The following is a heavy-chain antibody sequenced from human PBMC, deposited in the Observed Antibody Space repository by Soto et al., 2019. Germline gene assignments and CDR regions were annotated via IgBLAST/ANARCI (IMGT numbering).Heavy chain of an antibody. V-gene: IGHV3-33*01. Sequence: QVQLVESGGGVVQPGKSLRLSCATSGFTSSSYGMHWVRQAPGKGLEWVAVIWFGGSNKYYADSVKGRFTTSRDNSKNTLYLEMNSLRAEDTAVYYCARERRDTRALDYWGQGTLVTFSS. J-gene: IGHJ4*02. CDR3: ARERRDTRALDY. CDR1: GFTSSSYG. CDR2: IWFGGSNK.